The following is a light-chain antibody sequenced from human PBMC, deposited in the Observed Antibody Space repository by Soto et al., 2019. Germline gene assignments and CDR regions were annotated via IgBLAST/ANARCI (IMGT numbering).Light chain of an antibody. CDR1: QSVSSY. Sequence: EIVLTQSPATLSLSPGERATLSCRASQSVSSYLAWYQQKPGQAPRLLIYDASDRATGIPARFRGSGSGRDFTLTISNLESEDSAVYYCQQRANWPITFGQGTRLEIK. CDR2: DAS. CDR3: QQRANWPIT. V-gene: IGKV3-11*02. J-gene: IGKJ5*01.